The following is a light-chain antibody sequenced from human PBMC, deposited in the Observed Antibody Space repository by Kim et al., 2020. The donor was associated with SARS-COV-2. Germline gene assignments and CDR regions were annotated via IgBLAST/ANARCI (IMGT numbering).Light chain of an antibody. J-gene: IGLJ2*01. CDR2: RDD. V-gene: IGLV3-9*01. CDR1: KIGSKN. Sequence: SYELTQPLSESVALGQTARVTCGGDKIGSKNVHWYLKKTGEAPLMVIYRDDLRPSGFPDRFSGSNSGNTATLTISGVQVGDEADYYCQVWDSNSVIFGGGTQLTVL. CDR3: QVWDSNSVI.